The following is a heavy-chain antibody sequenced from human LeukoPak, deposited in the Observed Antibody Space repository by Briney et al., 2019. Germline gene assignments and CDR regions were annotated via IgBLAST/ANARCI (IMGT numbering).Heavy chain of an antibody. J-gene: IGHJ4*02. V-gene: IGHV3-49*04. CDR1: GFTFGDYA. CDR2: IRSKAYGGTT. CDR3: TRVTGLYDYVWGSYRYYFDY. D-gene: IGHD3-16*02. Sequence: GRSLRLSCTASGFTFGDYAMSWVRQAPGKGLEWVGFIRSKAYGGTTEYAASVKGSFTISNDDSKSIAYLQMNSLKTEDTAVYYCTRVTGLYDYVWGSYRYYFDYWGQGTLVTVSS.